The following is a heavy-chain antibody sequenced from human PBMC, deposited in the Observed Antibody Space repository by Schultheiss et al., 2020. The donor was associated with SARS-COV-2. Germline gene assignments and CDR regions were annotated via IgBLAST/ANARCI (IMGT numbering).Heavy chain of an antibody. D-gene: IGHD6-13*01. Sequence: SETLSLTCAVYGGSFRGYYWSWIRQPPGKGLEWIGQINHSGSTNYNPSLKSRVTISVDTSKNQFSLKLSSVTAADTAVYYWASSIAAAGTKGYFELSVGGALVTVSS. J-gene: IGHJ2*01. CDR1: GGSFRGYY. CDR2: INHSGST. CDR3: ASSIAAAGTKGYFEL. V-gene: IGHV4-34*01.